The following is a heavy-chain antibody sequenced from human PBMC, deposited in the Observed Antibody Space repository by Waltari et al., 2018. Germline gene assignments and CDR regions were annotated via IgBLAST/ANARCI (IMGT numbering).Heavy chain of an antibody. Sequence: EVQLVESGGGLVQPGGSLRLSCAASGFTFSSYSMNWVRQAPGKGLEWVSYISDSSSTISYADSVKGRFTISRDNAKNSLYLQMNCLRVEDTAVYYCARPYSGSLNSWGQGTLVTVSS. CDR1: GFTFSSYS. J-gene: IGHJ4*02. CDR2: ISDSSSTI. CDR3: ARPYSGSLNS. V-gene: IGHV3-48*04. D-gene: IGHD1-26*01.